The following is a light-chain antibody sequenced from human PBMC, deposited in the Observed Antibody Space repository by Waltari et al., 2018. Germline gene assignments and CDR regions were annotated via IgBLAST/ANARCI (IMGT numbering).Light chain of an antibody. J-gene: IGLJ2*01. CDR2: EGT. CDR1: SSDVKNYNF. Sequence: QSALTPPASVSGSPGQSITISCTGISSDVKNYNFVSWYQQHPGKAPKLRIYEGTKPPSGVSKRFSGSKSGNTASLTISGLQAEDEADYYCCSYAGSVVFGGGTKLTVL. CDR3: CSYAGSVV. V-gene: IGLV2-23*01.